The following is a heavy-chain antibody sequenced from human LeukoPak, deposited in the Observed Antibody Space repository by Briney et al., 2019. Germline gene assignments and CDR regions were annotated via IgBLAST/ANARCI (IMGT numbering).Heavy chain of an antibody. CDR1: GFTFDDYT. CDR3: AKSDVPSIDAYYFDS. D-gene: IGHD2-2*01. CDR2: ISWDGFST. J-gene: IGHJ4*02. V-gene: IGHV3-43*01. Sequence: GGSLRHSCAASGFTFDDYTMHWVRQTPGKGLEWISLISWDGFSTYYAASVKGRFTISRDNSKSSLYLQMDALTADDSGLYYCAKSDVPSIDAYYFDSWGQGTLVTVSS.